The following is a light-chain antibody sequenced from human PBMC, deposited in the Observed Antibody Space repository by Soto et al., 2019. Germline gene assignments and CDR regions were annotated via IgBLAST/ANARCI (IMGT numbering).Light chain of an antibody. V-gene: IGKV3-11*01. CDR1: QSVTVY. CDR2: DAS. Sequence: EIVLTQSPATLSLSPGERATLSCRASQSVTVYLAWYQQKPGQAPRLLIYDASSRATGIPARFSGSGSGTDFTLTITSLEPEDFAVYYCQQRSDWPSTVGGGTKVEI. J-gene: IGKJ4*01. CDR3: QQRSDWPST.